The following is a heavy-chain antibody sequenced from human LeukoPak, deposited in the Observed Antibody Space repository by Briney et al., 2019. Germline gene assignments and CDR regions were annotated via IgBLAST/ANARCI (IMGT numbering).Heavy chain of an antibody. CDR1: GFTFSSYA. CDR2: ISYDGSNK. J-gene: IGHJ4*02. Sequence: GGSLRLSCAASGFTFSSYAMHWVRQAPGKGLEWVAVISYDGSNKYYADSVKGRFTISRDNSKNTLYLQMNSLRAEDTAVYYCAGTAAGTADYWGQGTLVTVSS. V-gene: IGHV3-30-3*01. D-gene: IGHD6-13*01. CDR3: AGTAAGTADY.